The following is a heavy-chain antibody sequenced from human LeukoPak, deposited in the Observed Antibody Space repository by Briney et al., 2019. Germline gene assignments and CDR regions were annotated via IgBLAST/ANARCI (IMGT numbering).Heavy chain of an antibody. J-gene: IGHJ4*02. D-gene: IGHD2-8*01. CDR1: GYTLTELS. CDR2: FDPEDGET. V-gene: IGHV1-24*01. Sequence: ASVKVSCKVYGYTLTELSMHWVRQAPGKGLEWMGGFDPEDGETIYAQKFQGRVTMTEDTSTDTAYMELSSLRSEDTGVYNSATDRLRNGLVWGQGTLLTVSS. CDR3: ATDRLRNGLV.